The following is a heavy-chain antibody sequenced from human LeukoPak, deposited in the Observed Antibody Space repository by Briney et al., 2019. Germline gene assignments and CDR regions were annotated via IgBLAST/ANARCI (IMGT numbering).Heavy chain of an antibody. Sequence: ASVKVSCKASGGTFSSYAISWVRQAPGQGLEWMGWINPNSGGTNYAQKFQGRVTMTRDTSISTAYMELSRLRSDDTAVYYCARDFMAAGFDYWGQGTLVTVSS. V-gene: IGHV1-2*02. D-gene: IGHD5-24*01. J-gene: IGHJ4*02. CDR3: ARDFMAAGFDY. CDR1: GGTFSSYA. CDR2: INPNSGGT.